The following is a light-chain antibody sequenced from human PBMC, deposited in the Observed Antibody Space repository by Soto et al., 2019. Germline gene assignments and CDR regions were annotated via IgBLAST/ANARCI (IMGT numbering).Light chain of an antibody. CDR2: GAS. J-gene: IGKJ1*01. CDR1: QGISTF. Sequence: DIQMTQSPSAMSASVGDRVTITCRASQGISTFLDWYQQKPGKVPKRLIYGASSLQSGVPSRFSGSGSGTDFTLTISSLQPEDFATYYCQHYNSYSEAFGQGTKVELK. CDR3: QHYNSYSEA. V-gene: IGKV1-17*03.